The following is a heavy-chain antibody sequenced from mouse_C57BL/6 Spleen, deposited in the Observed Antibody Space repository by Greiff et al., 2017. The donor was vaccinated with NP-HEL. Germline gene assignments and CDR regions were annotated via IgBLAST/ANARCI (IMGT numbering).Heavy chain of an antibody. CDR3: AREGLLWYLDY. D-gene: IGHD2-1*01. V-gene: IGHV5-4*01. CDR1: GFTFSSYA. Sequence: EVQGVESGGGLVKPGGSLKLSCAASGFTFSSYAMSWVRQTPEKRLEWVATISDGGSYTYYPDNVKGRFTISRDNAKNNLYLQMSHLKSEDTAMYYCAREGLLWYLDYWGQGTTLTVSS. CDR2: ISDGGSYT. J-gene: IGHJ2*01.